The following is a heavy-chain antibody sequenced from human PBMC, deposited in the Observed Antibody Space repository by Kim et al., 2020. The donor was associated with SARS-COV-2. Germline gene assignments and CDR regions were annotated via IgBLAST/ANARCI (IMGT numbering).Heavy chain of an antibody. Sequence: GGSLRLSCAASGFIFSSYDMSWVRQAPGKGLEWISAITRDGSTFYADSVKGRFSISRDNPENTLYLQRDSLRVEDTAVYYCAREPARRADYWGQGTLVTVSS. CDR2: ITRDGST. J-gene: IGHJ4*02. D-gene: IGHD1-1*01. CDR3: AREPARRADY. V-gene: IGHV3-23*01. CDR1: GFIFSSYD.